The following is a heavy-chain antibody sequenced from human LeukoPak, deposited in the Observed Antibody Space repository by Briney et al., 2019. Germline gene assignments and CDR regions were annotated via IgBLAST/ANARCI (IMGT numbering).Heavy chain of an antibody. D-gene: IGHD6-19*01. Sequence: GGSLRLSCAASGFTVSTNYMSWVRQAPGKGLEWVSVIYSGGSTYCADSVKGRFTISRHNSENTLYLQMNSLRAEDTAVYSCARPYSSGWYGDFDYWGQGTLVTVSS. CDR2: IYSGGST. V-gene: IGHV3-53*04. J-gene: IGHJ4*02. CDR3: ARPYSSGWYGDFDY. CDR1: GFTVSTNY.